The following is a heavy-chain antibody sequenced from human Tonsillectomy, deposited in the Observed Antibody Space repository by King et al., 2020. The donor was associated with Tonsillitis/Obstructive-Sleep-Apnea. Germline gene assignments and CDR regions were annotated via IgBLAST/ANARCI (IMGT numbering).Heavy chain of an antibody. Sequence: QLVQSGSELKKPGASVKVSCKASGYTFTNNAMNWVRQAPGQGLEWMGWINTNTGNPMYAQGFTGRFVFSLDTSVSTAYLQISSLKAEDTAVYYCARDYSWGRAEAFDIWGQGTMVTVPS. CDR2: INTNTGNP. J-gene: IGHJ3*02. D-gene: IGHD7-27*01. V-gene: IGHV7-4-1*02. CDR1: GYTFTNNA. CDR3: ARDYSWGRAEAFDI.